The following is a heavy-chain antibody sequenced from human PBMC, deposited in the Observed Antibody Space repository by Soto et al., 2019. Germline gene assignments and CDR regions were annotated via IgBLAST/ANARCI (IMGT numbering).Heavy chain of an antibody. CDR1: GYSFTSYW. D-gene: IGHD1-26*01. J-gene: IGHJ6*02. CDR3: ARGDGSYQNPKYYYYGMDV. CDR2: IYPGDSDT. V-gene: IGHV5-51*01. Sequence: GESLKISCKGSGYSFTSYWIGWVRQMPGKGLEWMGIIYPGDSDTRYSPSFQGQVTISADKSISTAYLQWSSLKASDTAMYYCARGDGSYQNPKYYYYGMDVWGQGTTVTVSS.